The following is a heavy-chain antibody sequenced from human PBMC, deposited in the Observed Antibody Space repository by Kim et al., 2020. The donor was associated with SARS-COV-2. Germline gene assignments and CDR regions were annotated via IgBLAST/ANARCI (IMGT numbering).Heavy chain of an antibody. CDR2: IDGSDGTT. CDR1: GFTFNGHA. V-gene: IGHV3-23*01. Sequence: GGSLRLSCTTSGFTFNGHAMSWVRQAPGKGLEWVSSIDGSDGTTYYVDSVKGRFSISRDDSKNTLYLQMSALRADDTGAYYCLKGGWGWIWDYWGQGTLVTVSS. J-gene: IGHJ4*02. D-gene: IGHD2-21*01. CDR3: LKGGWGWIWDY.